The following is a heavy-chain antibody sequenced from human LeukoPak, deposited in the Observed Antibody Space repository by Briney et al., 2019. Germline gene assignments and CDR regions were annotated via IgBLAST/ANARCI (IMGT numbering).Heavy chain of an antibody. D-gene: IGHD3-22*01. CDR1: GFTFSSYW. CDR2: IKQDGSEK. Sequence: GGSLRLSCAASGFTFSSYWMSWVRQAPGKGLEWVANIKQDGSEKYYVDSVKGRFTISRDNAKNSLYLQMNSLRAEDTAVYYCARDGSDSSGYYLGGFDYWGQGTLVTVSS. CDR3: ARDGSDSSGYYLGGFDY. V-gene: IGHV3-7*01. J-gene: IGHJ4*02.